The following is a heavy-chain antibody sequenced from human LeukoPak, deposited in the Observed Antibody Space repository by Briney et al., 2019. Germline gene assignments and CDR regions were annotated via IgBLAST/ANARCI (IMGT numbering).Heavy chain of an antibody. Sequence: PGGSLRLSCAASGFDFRSYAMHWVRQAPGKGLEYVSSISNNGGRTFYANSVKGRFTISRDNSRNTLFLQMDSLRAEDMAVYYCVRELTGGEWYTFDYWGQGTLVIVSS. CDR1: GFDFRSYA. CDR3: VRELTGGEWYTFDY. J-gene: IGHJ4*02. V-gene: IGHV3-64*01. CDR2: ISNNGGRT. D-gene: IGHD3-3*01.